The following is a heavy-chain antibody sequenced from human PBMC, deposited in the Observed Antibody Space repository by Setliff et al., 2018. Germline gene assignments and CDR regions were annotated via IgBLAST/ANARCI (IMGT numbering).Heavy chain of an antibody. CDR3: ASEGGPEADAFDT. CDR2: IYTSGST. V-gene: IGHV4-61*02. CDR1: GGSISSGSYY. J-gene: IGHJ3*02. D-gene: IGHD2-15*01. Sequence: SETLSLTCTVSGGSISSGSYYWSWIRQPAGKGLEWIGRIYTSGSTNYNPSLKSRVTISVDTSKNQFSLKLSSVTAADTAVYYCASEGGPEADAFDTWGQGTMVTVSS.